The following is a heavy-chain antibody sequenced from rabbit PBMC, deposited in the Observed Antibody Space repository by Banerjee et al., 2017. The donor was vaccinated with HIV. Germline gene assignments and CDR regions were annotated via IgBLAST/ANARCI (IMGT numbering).Heavy chain of an antibody. D-gene: IGHD6-1*01. J-gene: IGHJ4*01. V-gene: IGHV1S45*01. CDR1: GIDFSADYY. CDR2: IYAGVSGNT. Sequence: QQHLEESGGGLVKPGGTLTLTCKASGIDFSADYYLCWVRQAPGKGLELIACIYAGVSGNTYYASWAKGRFTISKTSSTTVTLQMTSLTAADTATYFGVRELDNSYSINLWGPGTLVTVS. CDR3: VRELDNSYSINL.